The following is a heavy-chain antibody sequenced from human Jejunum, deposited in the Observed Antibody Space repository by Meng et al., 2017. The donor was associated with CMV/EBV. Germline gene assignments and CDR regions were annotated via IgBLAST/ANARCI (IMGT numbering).Heavy chain of an antibody. V-gene: IGHV3-21*01. CDR3: ARDKDVDPILGLRAFDA. Sequence: EEHLVESGGXVVKPGESLQISCVASGVSFNTSSMNWVRQAPWKGLEWLSSISGSDNYIFYADSVKGRFTISRDNAKNSLYLQINSLRVDDTAVYYCARDKDVDPILGLRAFDAWGQGTLVTVSS. J-gene: IGHJ4*02. CDR2: ISGSDNYI. CDR1: GVSFNTSS. D-gene: IGHD5-12*01.